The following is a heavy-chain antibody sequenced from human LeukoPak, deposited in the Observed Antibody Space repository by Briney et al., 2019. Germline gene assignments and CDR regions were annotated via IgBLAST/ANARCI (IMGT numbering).Heavy chain of an antibody. Sequence: SETLSLTCTVSGGSISSYYWSWIRQPPGKGLDWIGYFYYSESTNYNPSLKSRVTISGDTSKTQFSLKLNSVTAADTAVYYCARSYDFWSGDSQFDYWGQGTSVTVSS. CDR2: FYYSEST. V-gene: IGHV4-59*01. J-gene: IGHJ4*02. CDR3: ARSYDFWSGDSQFDY. CDR1: GGSISSYY. D-gene: IGHD3-3*01.